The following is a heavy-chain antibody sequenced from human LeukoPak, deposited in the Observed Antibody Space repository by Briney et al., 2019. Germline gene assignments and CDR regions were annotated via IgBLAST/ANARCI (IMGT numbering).Heavy chain of an antibody. CDR2: INPSGGST. J-gene: IGHJ5*02. CDR1: GYTFTSYY. Sequence: GASVKVSCKASGYTFTSYYMHWVRQAPGQGLEWMGIINPSGGSTSYAQKFQGRVTMTRDTSTSTVYMELSSLRSEDTAVYFCARGAPVRFDFSSGLIALFDPWGQGTLVPVSS. CDR3: ARGAPVRFDFSSGLIALFDP. D-gene: IGHD3-3*01. V-gene: IGHV1-46*01.